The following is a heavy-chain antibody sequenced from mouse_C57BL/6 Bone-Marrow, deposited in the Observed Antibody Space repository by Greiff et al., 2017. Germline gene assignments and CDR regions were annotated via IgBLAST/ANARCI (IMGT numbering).Heavy chain of an antibody. CDR1: GFTFSSYA. Sequence: EVKLMESGGGLVKPGGSLKLSCAASGFTFSSYAMSWVRQTPEKRLEWVATISDGGSYTYYPDNVKGRFTISRDNAKNNLYLQMSHLKSEDTAMYYWARPGGSSPYYYAMDYWGQGTSVTVSS. V-gene: IGHV5-4*03. CDR3: ARPGGSSPYYYAMDY. CDR2: ISDGGSYT. J-gene: IGHJ4*01. D-gene: IGHD1-1*01.